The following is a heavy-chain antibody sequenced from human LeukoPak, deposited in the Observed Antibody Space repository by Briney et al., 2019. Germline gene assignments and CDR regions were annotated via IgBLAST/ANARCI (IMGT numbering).Heavy chain of an antibody. J-gene: IGHJ4*02. CDR2: IYHNGRT. CDR3: ARDTSTGSPSLFDY. D-gene: IGHD4-17*01. V-gene: IGHV4-38-2*02. CDR1: GYSISSDYY. Sequence: SETLFLTCAVSGYSISSDYYWGWIRQPPGKGLEWIGTIYHNGRTYYNPSLKSRVIISVDTSTNQFSLKLSSVTAADTAVYYCARDTSTGSPSLFDYWGQGTLVTVSS.